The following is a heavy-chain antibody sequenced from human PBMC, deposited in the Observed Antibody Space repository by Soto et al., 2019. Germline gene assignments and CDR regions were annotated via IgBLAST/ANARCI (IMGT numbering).Heavy chain of an antibody. CDR3: ARGVGDCSGGSCYHLAKYYGMHV. J-gene: IGHJ6*02. Sequence: SETLSLTCAVYGGSFSGYYWSWIRQPPGKGLEWIGEINHSGSTNYNPSLKSRVTISVDTSKNQFSLKLSSVTAADTAVYYCARGVGDCSGGSCYHLAKYYGMHVWGPGTTAPVSS. V-gene: IGHV4-34*01. CDR2: INHSGST. CDR1: GGSFSGYY. D-gene: IGHD2-15*01.